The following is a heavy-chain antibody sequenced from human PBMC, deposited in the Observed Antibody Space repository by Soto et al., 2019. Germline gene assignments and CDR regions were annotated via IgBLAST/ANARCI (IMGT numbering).Heavy chain of an antibody. V-gene: IGHV5-51*01. D-gene: IGHD1-26*01. CDR2: IYPGDSDT. CDR3: ARHHGSPGSYFGLDV. J-gene: IGHJ6*02. CDR1: GYSFTSYW. Sequence: GEPMKISCKGSGYSFTSYWINWVRQMPGKGLEWMGIIYPGDSDTRYSPSFQGQVTISADKSIDTAYLQWRSLKASDTAVYYCARHHGSPGSYFGLDVWGQGTTVTSP.